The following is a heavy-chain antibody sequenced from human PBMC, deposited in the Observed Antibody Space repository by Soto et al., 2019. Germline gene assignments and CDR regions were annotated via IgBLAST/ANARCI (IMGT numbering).Heavy chain of an antibody. CDR3: ATCDDFWSGYLYLHH. CDR2: IYPGDSNT. J-gene: IGHJ5*02. CDR1: GYSFTSYW. D-gene: IGHD3-3*01. V-gene: IGHV5-51*01. Sequence: GESLKISCKGSGYSFTSYWIGWVRQMPGKGLEWMGIIYPGDSNTKYSPSFQGQVTISADKSISTTYLQWRSLKASDTAMYYCATCDDFWSGYLYLHHWGQGTLVTVSS.